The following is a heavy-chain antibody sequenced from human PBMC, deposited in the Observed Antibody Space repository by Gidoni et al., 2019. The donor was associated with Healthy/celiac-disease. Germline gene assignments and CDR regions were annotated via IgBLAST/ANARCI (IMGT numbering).Heavy chain of an antibody. D-gene: IGHD3-22*01. V-gene: IGHV3-7*03. J-gene: IGHJ4*02. CDR1: VFPLSSYW. CDR2: IKQDGSEK. CDR3: ARDSGPRFYYYDSSGYYSLDY. Sequence: EVQLVASGGGLVQPGASLSLFCAASVFPLSSYWISWVRQAPGKGLEWVANIKQDGSEKYYVDAVKGRLTISRDNAKNSLYLQMNSLRAEDTAVDYCARDSGPRFYYYDSSGYYSLDYWGQGTLVTVSS.